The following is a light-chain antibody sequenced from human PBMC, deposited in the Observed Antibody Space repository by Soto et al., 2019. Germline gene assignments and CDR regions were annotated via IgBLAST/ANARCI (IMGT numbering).Light chain of an antibody. CDR2: GNT. J-gene: IGLJ1*01. CDR3: QSYDSSLSGCV. Sequence: QSALTQPPSVSGAPGQRVSISCTGSSSSIGAGYDVHWYQQVPGAAPKLLIHGNTNRPSGVPDRFSGSKSGTSASLAITGLQAEDEADYYCQSYDSSLSGCVFGTGTKLTVL. CDR1: SSSIGAGYD. V-gene: IGLV1-40*01.